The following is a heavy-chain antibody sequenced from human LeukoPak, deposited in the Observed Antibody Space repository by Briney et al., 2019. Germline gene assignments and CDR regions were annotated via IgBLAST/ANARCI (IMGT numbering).Heavy chain of an antibody. D-gene: IGHD1-14*01. CDR2: MYNDGST. J-gene: IGHJ4*02. CDR3: ARGRIVDN. V-gene: IGHV3-66*01. Sequence: GGSLRLSCAASGFTFSSYAMSWVRQAPGKGLEWVSVMYNDGSTYYADSVKGRFTISRDKSKNTLNLQMYSLRAEDTAIYYCARGRIVDNWGQGTLVTVSS. CDR1: GFTFSSYA.